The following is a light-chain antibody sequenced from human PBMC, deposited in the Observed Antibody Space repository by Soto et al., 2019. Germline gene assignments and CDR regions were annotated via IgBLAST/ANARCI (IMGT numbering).Light chain of an antibody. J-gene: IGKJ5*01. Sequence: DIQMTQSPSSLSAPVGDRVTITCRASQSIASYLNWYQQNPGKAPNLLIYAASNLQSGVPSRFSGSGSGTDFTLTISSLQPEDFATYYCLQHTGYPITLGQGTRLEI. V-gene: IGKV1-39*01. CDR2: AAS. CDR1: QSIASY. CDR3: LQHTGYPIT.